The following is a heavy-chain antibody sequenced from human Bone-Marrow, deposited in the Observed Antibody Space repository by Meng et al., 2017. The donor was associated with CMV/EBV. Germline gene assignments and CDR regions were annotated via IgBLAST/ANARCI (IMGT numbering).Heavy chain of an antibody. Sequence: GEPLKISRAASGFSFSSYAMSWVRQAPGKGLEWVSVIYSGGSSTYYADSVKGRFTISRDNSKNTLYLQMNSLRAEDTAVYYCARALELYFSYYGLDVWGQGTTVTVSS. CDR2: IYSGGSST. J-gene: IGHJ6*02. CDR3: ARALELYFSYYGLDV. D-gene: IGHD1-1*01. V-gene: IGHV3-23*03. CDR1: GFSFSSYA.